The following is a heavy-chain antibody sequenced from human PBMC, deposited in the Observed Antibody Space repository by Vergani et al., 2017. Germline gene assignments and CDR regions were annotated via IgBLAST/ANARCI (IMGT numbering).Heavy chain of an antibody. CDR2: ISSSSSYI. D-gene: IGHD1-26*01. CDR3: ARGFYGEATIVFDY. Sequence: EVQLVESGGGLVKPGGSLRLSCAASGFTFSSYSMNWVRQAPGKGLEWVSSISSSSSYIYYADSVKGRFTISRDNAKNSLYLQMNSLRAEDTAVYYCARGFYGEATIVFDYWGQGTLVTVSS. CDR1: GFTFSSYS. V-gene: IGHV3-21*01. J-gene: IGHJ4*02.